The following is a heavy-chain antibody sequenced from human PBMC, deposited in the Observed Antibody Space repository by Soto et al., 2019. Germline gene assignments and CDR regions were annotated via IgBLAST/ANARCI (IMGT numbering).Heavy chain of an antibody. CDR3: ARVPFYYYYYGMDV. CDR2: IYYSGST. Sequence: SGTLSLTCTVSGGPISSGDYYWSWSRQPPGKGLEWIGYIYYSGSTYYNPSLTSRVTISVDTSKNQFSLKLSSVTAADTAVYYCARVPFYYYYYGMDVWGQGTTVS. V-gene: IGHV4-30-4*01. CDR1: GGPISSGDYY. J-gene: IGHJ6*02.